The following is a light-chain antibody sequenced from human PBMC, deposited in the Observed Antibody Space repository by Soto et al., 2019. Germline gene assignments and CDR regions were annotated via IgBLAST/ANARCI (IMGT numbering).Light chain of an antibody. J-gene: IGKJ3*01. Sequence: DIPMTQSPSTLSASVGDRVTITCRASQSISSWLAWYQQKPGKAPKLLIYKASSLESGAPSRFSGSGSGTEFTLTISSLQPDDFATYYCQQYNSYSITFGPGTKVDIK. CDR1: QSISSW. CDR2: KAS. V-gene: IGKV1-5*03. CDR3: QQYNSYSIT.